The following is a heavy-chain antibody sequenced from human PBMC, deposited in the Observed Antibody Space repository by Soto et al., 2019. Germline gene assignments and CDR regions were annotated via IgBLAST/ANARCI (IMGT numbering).Heavy chain of an antibody. CDR2: ISGSGGST. Sequence: GGSLRVSCAASGFTFISYAMSWVRQAPGKGLEWVSAISGSGGSTYYADSVKGRFTISRDNSKNTLYLQMNSLRAEDTAVYYCAKSRGRWDGSGSGYWGQGTLVTVCS. CDR1: GFTFISYA. CDR3: AKSRGRWDGSGSGY. V-gene: IGHV3-23*01. J-gene: IGHJ4*02. D-gene: IGHD3-10*01.